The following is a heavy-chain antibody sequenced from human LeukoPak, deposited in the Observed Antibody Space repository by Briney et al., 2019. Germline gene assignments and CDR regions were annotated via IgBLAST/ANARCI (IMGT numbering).Heavy chain of an antibody. CDR1: GYTFTSYG. CDR3: ARDYYGSGSYYYGMDV. CDR2: TSAYNGNT. V-gene: IGHV1-18*01. J-gene: IGHJ6*02. Sequence: GAPVKVSCKASGYTFTSYGISWVRHAPGQGLGLTGWTSAYNGNTNYAQKLQGRVTMTTDTSTSTAYMELRSLRSDDTAVYYCARDYYGSGSYYYGMDVWGQGTTVTVSS. D-gene: IGHD3-10*01.